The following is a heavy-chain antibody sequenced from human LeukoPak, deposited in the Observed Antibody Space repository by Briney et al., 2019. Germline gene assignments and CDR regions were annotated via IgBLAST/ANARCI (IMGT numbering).Heavy chain of an antibody. V-gene: IGHV4-34*01. CDR1: GGSFSGYY. CDR3: ARGHDSSGWYSQLALDY. D-gene: IGHD6-19*01. J-gene: IGHJ4*02. CDR2: INHSGST. Sequence: KASETLSLTCAVYGGSFSGYYWSWIRQPPGKGLEWIGEINHSGSTNYNPSLKSRVTIPVDTSKNQFSLKLSSVTAADTAVYYCARGHDSSGWYSQLALDYWGQGTLVTVSS.